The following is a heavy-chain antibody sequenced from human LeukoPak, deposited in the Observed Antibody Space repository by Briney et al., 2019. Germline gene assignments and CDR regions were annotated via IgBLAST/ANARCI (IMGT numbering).Heavy chain of an antibody. CDR2: IIPVLNIT. J-gene: IGHJ6*02. Sequence: SVKVSCKASGGTFSSSAITWVRQAPGQGLEWMGRIIPVLNITNYAQRFQGRVTITADTSTSTAYMELSSLRSEETAVYYCARDQGLTAPPPYGLDVWGQGTTVSVSS. CDR1: GGTFSSSA. CDR3: ARDQGLTAPPPYGLDV. V-gene: IGHV1-69*04. D-gene: IGHD5-18*01.